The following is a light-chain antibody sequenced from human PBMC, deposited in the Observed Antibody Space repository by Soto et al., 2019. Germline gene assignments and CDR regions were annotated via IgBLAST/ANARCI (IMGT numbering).Light chain of an antibody. CDR3: QQYGSAIWT. CDR2: SAS. CDR1: QSVNRNF. V-gene: IGKV3-20*01. J-gene: IGKJ1*01. Sequence: EIVLTQSPGTLSLSPGERATLSCRASQSVNRNFLAWYQQKPGQAPRLLIYSASSRATGIPDRFSGSWSGTDFTLPISRLEPEDFAVYYCQQYGSAIWTFGQGTKVDIK.